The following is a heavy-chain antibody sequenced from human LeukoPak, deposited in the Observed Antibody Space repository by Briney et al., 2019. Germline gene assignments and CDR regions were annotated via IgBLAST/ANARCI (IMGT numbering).Heavy chain of an antibody. J-gene: IGHJ4*02. Sequence: GRSLRLSCAASGFSFSAYGVHWVRQAPGKGLEWVAVIWYDGSSKDYADSVKGRFTFSRDNSKNTLYLQMSSLTVEDTAVYYCARSQSSSLIDYWGQGTLVTVSS. D-gene: IGHD6-13*01. V-gene: IGHV3-33*01. CDR1: GFSFSAYG. CDR3: ARSQSSSLIDY. CDR2: IWYDGSSK.